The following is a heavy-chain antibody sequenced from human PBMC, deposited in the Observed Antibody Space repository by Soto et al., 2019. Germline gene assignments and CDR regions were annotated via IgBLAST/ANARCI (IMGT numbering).Heavy chain of an antibody. CDR3: ARAPHDYLLRYDFDY. J-gene: IGHJ4*02. D-gene: IGHD4-17*01. CDR2: IYHSGST. V-gene: IGHV4-30-2*01. Sequence: QLQLQESGSGLVKPSQTLSLTCAVSGGSISSGGYSWSWIRQPPGKGLEWIGYIYHSGSTYYNPSLTRRVTISVYRSKKQFSLKLSSVTAADTAVYYCARAPHDYLLRYDFDYWGQGTLVTVSS. CDR1: GGSISSGGYS.